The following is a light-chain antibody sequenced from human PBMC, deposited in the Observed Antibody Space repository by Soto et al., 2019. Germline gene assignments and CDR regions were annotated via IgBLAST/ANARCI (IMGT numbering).Light chain of an antibody. V-gene: IGLV2-14*01. CDR1: SSDVGGYNY. CDR3: SSYTSSGVFWV. Sequence: QSVLTQPASVSGSPGQSITISCTGTSSDVGGYNYVSWYQQHPGKAPKLMIYYVSNRPSGVSNRFSGSKSGDTASLTISGLQAEDEADYYCSSYTSSGVFWVLGTGNKVTVL. CDR2: YVS. J-gene: IGLJ1*01.